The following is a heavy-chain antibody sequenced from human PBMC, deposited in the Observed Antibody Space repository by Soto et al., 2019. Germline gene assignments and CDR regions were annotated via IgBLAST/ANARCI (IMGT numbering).Heavy chain of an antibody. CDR2: IVVGSGNT. CDR1: GFTFTSSA. D-gene: IGHD3-10*01. J-gene: IGHJ6*02. Sequence: QMQLVQSGPEVKKPGTSVKVSCKASGFTFTSSAMQWVRQARGQRLEWIGWIVVGSGNTNYAQKFQERVXXTXDXXTSTAYMELSSLRSEDTAVYYCAALVRGVIYGMDVWGQGTTVTVSS. V-gene: IGHV1-58*02. CDR3: AALVRGVIYGMDV.